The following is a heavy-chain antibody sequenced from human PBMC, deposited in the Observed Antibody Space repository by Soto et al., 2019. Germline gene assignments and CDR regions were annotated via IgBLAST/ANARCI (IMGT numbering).Heavy chain of an antibody. V-gene: IGHV3-23*01. CDR1: GFTFSSYA. CDR3: ARDRTYYDFWSGYYYYYYGMDV. Sequence: PEGSLRLSCAASGFTFSSYAMSWVRQAPGKGLEWVSVISGSGGSTYYADSVKGRFTISRDNSKNSLYLQMNSLRDEDTAVYYGARDRTYYDFWSGYYYYYYGMDVWGQGTTVTVSS. J-gene: IGHJ6*02. CDR2: ISGSGGST. D-gene: IGHD3-3*01.